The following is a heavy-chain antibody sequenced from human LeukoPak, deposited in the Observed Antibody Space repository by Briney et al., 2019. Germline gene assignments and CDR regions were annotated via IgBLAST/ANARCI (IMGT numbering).Heavy chain of an antibody. J-gene: IGHJ3*02. CDR1: GFTFSSYS. D-gene: IGHD1-26*01. Sequence: PGGSLRLSCAASGFTFSSYSMNWDRQAPGKGLEWVSSISSSSSYIYYADSVKGRFTISRDNAKNSLYLQMNSLRAEDTAVYYCARVPMVGATRGAFDIWGQGTMVTVSS. CDR2: ISSSSSYI. V-gene: IGHV3-21*01. CDR3: ARVPMVGATRGAFDI.